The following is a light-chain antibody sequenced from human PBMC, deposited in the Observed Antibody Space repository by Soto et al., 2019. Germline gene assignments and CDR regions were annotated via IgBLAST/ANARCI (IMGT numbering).Light chain of an antibody. Sequence: EIVMTQSPATLSVSPGERATLSCRASQSVNNNLAWYQQKPGQAPRLLIYGASARATGIPARFSGSGSGTECTLTISSLQSEYFAVYYGQQYNNWPLTFGGGTKVESK. CDR1: QSVNNN. CDR2: GAS. V-gene: IGKV3-15*01. CDR3: QQYNNWPLT. J-gene: IGKJ4*01.